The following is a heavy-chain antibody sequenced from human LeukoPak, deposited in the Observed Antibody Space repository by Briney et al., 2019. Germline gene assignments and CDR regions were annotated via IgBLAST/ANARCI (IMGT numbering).Heavy chain of an antibody. CDR2: INHSGST. D-gene: IGHD5-18*01. CDR1: GGSFSGYY. Sequence: SETLSLTCAVYGGSFSGYYWNWIRQPPGKGLEWIGEINHSGSTNYNPSLKSRVTISVDTSKNQFSLKLSSVTAADTAVYYCATNSYGSRWGQGTLVTVSS. V-gene: IGHV4-34*01. CDR3: ATNSYGSR. J-gene: IGHJ4*02.